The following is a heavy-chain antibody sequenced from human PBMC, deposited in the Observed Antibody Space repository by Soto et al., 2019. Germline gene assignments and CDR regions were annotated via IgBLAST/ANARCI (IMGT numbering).Heavy chain of an antibody. J-gene: IGHJ6*02. Sequence: SVKVSCKASGYSFTDYHIHWVRQAPGQGLEWLGGIIPIFGTANYAQKFQGRVTITADESTSTAYMELSSLRSEDTAVYYCARVGYRVTATTAYYNGMDGWG. CDR2: IIPIFGTA. D-gene: IGHD1-7*01. V-gene: IGHV1-69*13. CDR3: ARVGYRVTATTAYYNGMDG. CDR1: GYSFTDYH.